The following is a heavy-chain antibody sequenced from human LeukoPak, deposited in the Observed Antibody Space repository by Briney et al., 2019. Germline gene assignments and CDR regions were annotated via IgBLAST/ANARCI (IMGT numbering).Heavy chain of an antibody. CDR3: ARGRYCSSNRCYDPNAFDI. V-gene: IGHV3-33*01. Sequence: PGGSLRLSCAASGFTLSNYGMHWVRQAPGKGLEWVAVIWYDGGNKYYADSVKGRFTISRDTSKNTLYLQMNSLRAEDTAVYYCARGRYCSSNRCYDPNAFDIWGQGTMVTVSS. J-gene: IGHJ3*02. D-gene: IGHD2-2*01. CDR1: GFTLSNYG. CDR2: IWYDGGNK.